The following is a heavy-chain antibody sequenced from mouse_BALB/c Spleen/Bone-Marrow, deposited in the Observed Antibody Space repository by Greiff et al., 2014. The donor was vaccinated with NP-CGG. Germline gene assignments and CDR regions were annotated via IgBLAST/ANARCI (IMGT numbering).Heavy chain of an antibody. CDR1: GYTFTEYT. CDR2: INPSNGGT. Sequence: EIQLQQSGPELVKPGASVKISCKTSGYTFTEYTMHWVKQSHGKSLEWIGGINPSNGGTSYNQKFKGKATLTVDKSSSTAYMELRSLTSEDSAVYYCARWKDGYYSWFAYWGQGTLVTVSA. V-gene: IGHV1-18*01. D-gene: IGHD2-3*01. CDR3: ARWKDGYYSWFAY. J-gene: IGHJ3*01.